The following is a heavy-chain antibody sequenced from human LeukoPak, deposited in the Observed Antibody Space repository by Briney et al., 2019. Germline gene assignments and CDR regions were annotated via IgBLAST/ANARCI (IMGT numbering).Heavy chain of an antibody. J-gene: IGHJ4*02. D-gene: IGHD6-19*01. CDR1: GGSISSGTYY. CDR3: ARATSGYRIGEFDY. V-gene: IGHV4-39*07. Sequence: YPSETLSLTCIVSGGSISSGTYYWGWIRQPPGKGLEWIGSIYYSGSPNYNPSLKSRVTISVDRSKNQFSLKLSSVTAADTAVYYCARATSGYRIGEFDYWGQGTLVTVSS. CDR2: IYYSGSP.